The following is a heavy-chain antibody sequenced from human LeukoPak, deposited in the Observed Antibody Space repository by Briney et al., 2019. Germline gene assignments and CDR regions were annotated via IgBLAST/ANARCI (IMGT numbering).Heavy chain of an antibody. Sequence: SQTLSLTCAVSGGSISSGGYSWSWTRQPPGKGLEWIGYIYHSGSTYYNPSLKSRVTISVDRSKNQFSLKLSSVTAADTAVYYCARAYGYDWGVWFDPWGQGTLVTVSS. CDR2: IYHSGST. CDR3: ARAYGYDWGVWFDP. D-gene: IGHD5-12*01. CDR1: GGSISSGGYS. V-gene: IGHV4-30-2*01. J-gene: IGHJ5*02.